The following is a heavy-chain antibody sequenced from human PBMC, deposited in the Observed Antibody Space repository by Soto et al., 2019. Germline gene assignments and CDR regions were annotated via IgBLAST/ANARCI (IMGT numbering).Heavy chain of an antibody. CDR2: IYPGDSDT. CDR3: ARTESGYSYGFADV. V-gene: IGHV5-51*01. CDR1: GYTFTIYG. D-gene: IGHD5-18*01. Sequence: KVSCKASGYTFTIYGIIWVRQAPGQGLEWMGIIYPGDSDTRYSPSFQGQVTISADKSISTAYLQWSSLKASDTAMYYCARTESGYSYGFADVWGQGTTVTVSS. J-gene: IGHJ6*02.